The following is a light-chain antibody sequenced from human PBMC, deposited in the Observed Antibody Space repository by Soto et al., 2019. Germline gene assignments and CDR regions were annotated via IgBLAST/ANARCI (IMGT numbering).Light chain of an antibody. J-gene: IGKJ2*01. V-gene: IGKV1-39*01. Sequence: DIQMTQSPSSLSASVGDRVTITCRASQSISRYLNWYQQKPGKAPKLLIYAASSLQSGVPSRFSGSGSGTEFTLTISSLQPEDFATYYCQQSYNAPPYTFGQGTKLEIK. CDR3: QQSYNAPPYT. CDR2: AAS. CDR1: QSISRY.